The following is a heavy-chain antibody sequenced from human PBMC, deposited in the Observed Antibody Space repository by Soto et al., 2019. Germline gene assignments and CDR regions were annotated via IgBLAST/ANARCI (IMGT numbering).Heavy chain of an antibody. J-gene: IGHJ4*02. D-gene: IGHD2-8*01. V-gene: IGHV4-34*01. Sequence: SETLSLTCAVYGGSFSGYSWTWIRQPPGTGLEWIGEINHSGSTNYNPSLKSRVTISVDTSKNQFSLKLTSVTAADTAVYYCARDKINGLFDDWGQGTLVTVAS. CDR1: GGSFSGYS. CDR2: INHSGST. CDR3: ARDKINGLFDD.